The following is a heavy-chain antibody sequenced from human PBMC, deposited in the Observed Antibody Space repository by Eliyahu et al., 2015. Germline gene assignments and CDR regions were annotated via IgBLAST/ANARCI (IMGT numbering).Heavy chain of an antibody. CDR2: IILMFGKA. V-gene: IGHV1-69*01. Sequence: EVKKPGSSMKVSCKASGGTFNTHAISWVRQAPGQGLEWMGGIILMFGKANYAQKFQGRVTMTADESTTTAYMELSSLRSEDTAVYYCARAFSHDFLSGYYYYWGQGTLVTVSS. D-gene: IGHD3-3*01. CDR1: GGTFNTHA. CDR3: ARAFSHDFLSGYYYY. J-gene: IGHJ4*02.